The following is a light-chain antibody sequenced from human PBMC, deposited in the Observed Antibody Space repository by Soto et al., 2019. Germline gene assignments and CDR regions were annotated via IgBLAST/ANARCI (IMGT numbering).Light chain of an antibody. J-gene: IGLJ1*01. V-gene: IGLV2-14*01. Sequence: QSLLTQPASVSGSPGQSITISCTGTSSDVGGYNYVSWYQQHPGKAPKLMIYEVSNRPSGVSNRFSGSKSGNTASLTISELQAEDEADYHCSSYTSSITLDVFGTGTKVTV. CDR1: SSDVGGYNY. CDR3: SSYTSSITLDV. CDR2: EVS.